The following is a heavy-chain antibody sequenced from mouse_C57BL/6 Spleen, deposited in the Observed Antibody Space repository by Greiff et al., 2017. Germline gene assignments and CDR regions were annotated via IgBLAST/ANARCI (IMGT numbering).Heavy chain of an antibody. Sequence: QVQLQQSGAELARPGASVKLSCKASGYTFTSYGISWVKQRTGQGLEWIGEIYPRSGNTYYIENFKGKATLTSDKSSSTAYMELRSLTSEDSAVYFCAKEKVMRIGLLLDDWGQGTTLTVAS. CDR1: GYTFTSYG. J-gene: IGHJ2*01. CDR3: AKEKVMRIGLLLDD. D-gene: IGHD2-12*01. V-gene: IGHV1-81*01. CDR2: IYPRSGNT.